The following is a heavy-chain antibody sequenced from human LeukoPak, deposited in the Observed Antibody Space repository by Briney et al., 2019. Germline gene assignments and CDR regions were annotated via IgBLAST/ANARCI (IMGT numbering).Heavy chain of an antibody. CDR2: IRYDGSNK. D-gene: IGHD6-6*01. Sequence: GGSLRLSCAASGFTFSSYAMSWVRQAPGKGLEWVAFIRYDGSNKYYADSVKGRFTISRDNSKNTLYLQMNSLRAEDTAVYYCAKDSLSLAARPKGYFDYWGQGTLVTVSS. V-gene: IGHV3-30*02. CDR3: AKDSLSLAARPKGYFDY. CDR1: GFTFSSYA. J-gene: IGHJ4*02.